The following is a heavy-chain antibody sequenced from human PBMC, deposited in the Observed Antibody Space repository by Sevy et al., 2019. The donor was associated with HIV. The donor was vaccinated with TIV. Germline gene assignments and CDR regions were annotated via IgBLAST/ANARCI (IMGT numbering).Heavy chain of an antibody. V-gene: IGHV3-23*01. CDR2: ISGSGGRA. Sequence: GGSLRLSCAASGFTFRIYAMSWVRQAPGKGLEWVSAISGSGGRAYYEDSVKGRFTISRDNSESKVFLQMNNLRAEDTAIYYCAKGIDVLVPVAFKGFDSWGQGTLVTVSS. J-gene: IGHJ4*02. CDR1: GFTFRIYA. CDR3: AKGIDVLVPVAFKGFDS. D-gene: IGHD3-3*02.